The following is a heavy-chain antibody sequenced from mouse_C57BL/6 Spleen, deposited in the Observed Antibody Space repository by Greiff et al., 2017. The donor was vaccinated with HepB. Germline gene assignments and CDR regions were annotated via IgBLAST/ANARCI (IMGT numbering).Heavy chain of an antibody. J-gene: IGHJ3*01. D-gene: IGHD1-1*01. Sequence: QVQLQQSGAELVRPGASVTLSCKASGYTFTDYEMHWVKQTPVHGLEWIGAIDPETGGTAYNQKFKGKAILTADKSSSTAYMELRSLTSEDSAVYDCTRGDYYGSSSFAYWGQGTLVTVSA. CDR1: GYTFTDYE. CDR2: IDPETGGT. V-gene: IGHV1-15*01. CDR3: TRGDYYGSSSFAY.